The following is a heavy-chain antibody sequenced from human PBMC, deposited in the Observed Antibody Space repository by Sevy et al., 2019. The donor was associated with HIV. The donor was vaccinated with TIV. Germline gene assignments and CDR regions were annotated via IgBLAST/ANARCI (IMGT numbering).Heavy chain of an antibody. Sequence: GGSLRLSCSASGFTFSSYAMHWVRQAPGKGLEYVSAISSNGGSTYYADSVKGRFTISRDNSKNTLYLQMSSLRVEDTTVYYCVKDLGVPTRDYWGQGTLVTVSS. CDR3: VKDLGVPTRDY. D-gene: IGHD2-2*01. CDR1: GFTFSSYA. CDR2: ISSNGGST. J-gene: IGHJ4*02. V-gene: IGHV3-64D*06.